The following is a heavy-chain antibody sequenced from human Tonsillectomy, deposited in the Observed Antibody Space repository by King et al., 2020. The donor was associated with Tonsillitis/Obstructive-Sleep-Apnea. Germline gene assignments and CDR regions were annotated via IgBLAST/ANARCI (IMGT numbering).Heavy chain of an antibody. J-gene: IGHJ4*02. CDR3: AKAGGGDYYGSGGYFDY. V-gene: IGHV3-30*18. CDR1: GFTFSSYG. Sequence: VQLVESGGGVVQPGRSLRLSCAASGFTFSSYGMHWVRQAPGKGLEWVALISHDGSNKFYADSVKGRFTISRDISKNTLYLQMNSLGAEDTAVYYCAKAGGGDYYGSGGYFDYWGQGTLVTVSS. CDR2: ISHDGSNK. D-gene: IGHD3-10*01.